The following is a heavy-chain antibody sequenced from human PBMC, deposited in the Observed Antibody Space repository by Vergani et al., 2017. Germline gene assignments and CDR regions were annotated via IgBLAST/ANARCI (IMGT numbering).Heavy chain of an antibody. CDR3: AKGGGDGYKFVDY. Sequence: EVQLVESGGVVVQPGGSLRLSCAASGFTFDDYAMHWVRQAPGKGLEWVSLISWDGGSTYYADSVKGRFTISRDNSKNSLYLQMNSLRAEDTALYYCAKGGGDGYKFVDYWGQGTLVTVSS. CDR2: ISWDGGST. J-gene: IGHJ4*02. CDR1: GFTFDDYA. D-gene: IGHD5-24*01. V-gene: IGHV3-43D*03.